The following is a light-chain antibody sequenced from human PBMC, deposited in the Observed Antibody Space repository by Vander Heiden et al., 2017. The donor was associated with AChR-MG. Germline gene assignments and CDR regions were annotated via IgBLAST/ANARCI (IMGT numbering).Light chain of an antibody. V-gene: IGKV3-15*01. J-gene: IGKJ2*01. CDR2: GAS. CDR1: QGVSRN. CDR3: QQYNDGPPKYT. Sequence: IVMTQSPATLSVSPGDIPTLSCRAGQGVSRNLAWYQQKSGQAPKVLIYGASTRATGIGARFSGSGCGTEFTLTISSLQSEDFAVYYCQQYNDGPPKYTFGQGTELESK.